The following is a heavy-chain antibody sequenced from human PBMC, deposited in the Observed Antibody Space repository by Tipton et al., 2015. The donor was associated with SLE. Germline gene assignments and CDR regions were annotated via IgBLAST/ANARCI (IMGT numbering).Heavy chain of an antibody. J-gene: IGHJ2*01. Sequence: SLRLSCVASGFRSPFTDYGMYWVRQTPGKGLEWVAVIWHDGSNKNYVDSAKGRFIISKDDSKSTLYLQMNSLTVDDTGLYFCARARGILGGSGWYLELWGRGTLATVSS. CDR2: IWHDGSNK. CDR1: GFRSPFTDYG. V-gene: IGHV3-33*07. CDR3: ARARGILGGSGWYLEL. D-gene: IGHD2-15*01.